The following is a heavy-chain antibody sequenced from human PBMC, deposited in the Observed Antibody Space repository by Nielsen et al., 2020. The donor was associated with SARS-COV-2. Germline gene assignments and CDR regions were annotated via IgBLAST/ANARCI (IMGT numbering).Heavy chain of an antibody. CDR2: INHSGST. CDR1: GGSFSGYY. CDR3: ARDRTEWEPLHYYYYYYMDV. J-gene: IGHJ6*03. D-gene: IGHD1-26*01. Sequence: SETLSLTCAVYGGSFSGYYWSWIRQPPGKGLEWIGEINHSGSTYYNPSLKSRVTISVDTSKNQFSLKLSSVTAADTAVYYCARDRTEWEPLHYYYYYYMDVWGKGTTVTVSS. V-gene: IGHV4-34*09.